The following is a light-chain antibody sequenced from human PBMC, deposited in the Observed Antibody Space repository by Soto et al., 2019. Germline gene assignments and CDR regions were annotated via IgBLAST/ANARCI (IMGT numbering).Light chain of an antibody. CDR1: QSISSW. CDR2: KAS. J-gene: IGKJ2*01. V-gene: IGKV1-5*03. Sequence: DIQMTQSPSTLSASVGDRVTITCRASQSISSWLAWYQQKPGKAPKLLIYKASSLESGVPSRFSGSGSGTEFTLTISSLQHDDFATYYCQQYNSYSAYTFGQGTKLEIK. CDR3: QQYNSYSAYT.